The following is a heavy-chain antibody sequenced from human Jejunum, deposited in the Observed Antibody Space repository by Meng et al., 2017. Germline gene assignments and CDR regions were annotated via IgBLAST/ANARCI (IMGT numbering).Heavy chain of an antibody. D-gene: IGHD2-2*01. CDR1: GYTFTSDY. J-gene: IGHJ4*02. CDR3: ARVGIGSIRISWNGY. CDR2: IQPNSGGT. Sequence: GDGVEKPGACVRGPCKASGYTFTSDYIHWVRQAPGKGLEWMGRIQPNSGGTNYAQKFRGRVTMTRDTSISTVYMEVSSPRSDDTAVYYCARVGIGSIRISWNGYWGQGTLVTVSS. V-gene: IGHV1-2*06.